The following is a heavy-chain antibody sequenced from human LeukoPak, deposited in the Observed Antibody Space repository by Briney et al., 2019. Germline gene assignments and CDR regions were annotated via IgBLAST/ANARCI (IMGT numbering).Heavy chain of an antibody. V-gene: IGHV3-48*01. CDR1: GFTFSSYS. CDR3: ARAHRASDYYYYYYMDV. J-gene: IGHJ6*03. CDR2: ISGSSTTI. D-gene: IGHD3-10*01. Sequence: PGGSLRLSCAASGFTFSSYSMNWVRQAPRKGLEWVSYISGSSTTIYYADSVKGRFTISRDNAKNSLYLQMNSLGAEDTAVYYCARAHRASDYYYYYYMDVWGKGTTVTVSS.